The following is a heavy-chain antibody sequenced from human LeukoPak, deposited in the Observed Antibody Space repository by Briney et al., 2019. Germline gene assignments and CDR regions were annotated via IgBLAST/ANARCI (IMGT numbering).Heavy chain of an antibody. V-gene: IGHV3-21*01. CDR3: ARGPEIAP. Sequence: GGSLRLSCAASGSTFSNYTMNWVRQAPGKGLEWVSSISSSSSYINYADSVKGRFTISRDNAKNSLYLQMNSLRAEDTAVYYCARGPEIAPWGQGTLVTVSS. J-gene: IGHJ4*02. CDR2: ISSSSSYI. CDR1: GSTFSNYT. D-gene: IGHD6-13*01.